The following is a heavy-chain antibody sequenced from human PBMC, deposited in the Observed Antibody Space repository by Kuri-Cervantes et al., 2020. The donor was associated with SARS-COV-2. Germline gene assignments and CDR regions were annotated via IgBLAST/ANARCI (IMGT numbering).Heavy chain of an antibody. CDR2: INHSGST. V-gene: IGHV4-38-2*01. Sequence: SQTLSLTCAVSGYSISSGYYWGWIRQPPGKGLEWIGEINHSGSTNYNPSFKSRVTISVDTSSKQFSLHLSSVTAADTAVYYCARAYGFLRYIYYIDVWGRGTTVTVSS. J-gene: IGHJ6*03. CDR1: GYSISSGYY. CDR3: ARAYGFLRYIYYIDV. D-gene: IGHD4-17*01.